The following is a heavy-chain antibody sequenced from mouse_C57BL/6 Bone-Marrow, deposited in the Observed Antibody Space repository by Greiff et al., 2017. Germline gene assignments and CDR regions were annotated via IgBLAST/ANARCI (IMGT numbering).Heavy chain of an antibody. CDR1: GFTFSSYG. CDR2: ISSGGSYT. J-gene: IGHJ3*01. V-gene: IGHV5-6*02. CDR3: ARRVYYY. Sequence: DVKLVESGGDLVKPGGSLKLSCAASGFTFSSYGMSWVRQTPDKRLEWVATISSGGSYTYYPDSVKGRFTISRDNAKNTLYLQMSSLKSEDTAMYYCARRVYYYWGQGTLVTVSA. D-gene: IGHD2-1*01.